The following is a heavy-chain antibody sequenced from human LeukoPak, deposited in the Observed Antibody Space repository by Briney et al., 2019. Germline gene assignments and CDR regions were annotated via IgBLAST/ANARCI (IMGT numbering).Heavy chain of an antibody. Sequence: PGGSLRLSCAASGFTFSNYAMSWVRQAPGKGLEWVSTISGTTGSSYYADSVKGRFTISRDNSKNTLYLQMSSLRAEDTAVYYCAKDDGPYVWGSYRYLVDYWGQGTLVTVSS. CDR2: ISGTTGSS. D-gene: IGHD3-16*02. CDR3: AKDDGPYVWGSYRYLVDY. CDR1: GFTFSNYA. J-gene: IGHJ4*02. V-gene: IGHV3-23*01.